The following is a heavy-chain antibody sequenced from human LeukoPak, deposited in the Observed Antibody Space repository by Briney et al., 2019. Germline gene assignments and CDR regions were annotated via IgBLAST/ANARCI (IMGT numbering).Heavy chain of an antibody. CDR1: GFTVSDNY. Sequence: GGSLRLSCAASGFTVSDNYMSWVRQAPGKGLEWVSVIYSGGSTYYADSVKGRFTISRDNSKNTLYLQMNSLRAEDTAVYYCARDSSGGNYYDSSGYYYEDYWGQGTLVTVSS. CDR3: ARDSSGGNYYDSSGYYYEDY. V-gene: IGHV3-53*01. CDR2: IYSGGST. D-gene: IGHD3-22*01. J-gene: IGHJ4*02.